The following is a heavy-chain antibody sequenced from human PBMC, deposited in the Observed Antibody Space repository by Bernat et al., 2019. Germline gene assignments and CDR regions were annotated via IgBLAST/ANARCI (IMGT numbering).Heavy chain of an antibody. CDR2: ISSSSSYI. CDR3: ARGLGVYGSGSWADY. D-gene: IGHD3-10*01. J-gene: IGHJ4*02. V-gene: IGHV3-21*01. Sequence: EVQLVESGGGLVKPGGSQRLSCAASGFTFSSYSMNWVRQAPGKGLEWVSSISSSSSYIYYADSVKGRFTSSRDDAKNSRYLQMNSLGAEDTAVYYCARGLGVYGSGSWADYWGQGTLVTVSS. CDR1: GFTFSSYS.